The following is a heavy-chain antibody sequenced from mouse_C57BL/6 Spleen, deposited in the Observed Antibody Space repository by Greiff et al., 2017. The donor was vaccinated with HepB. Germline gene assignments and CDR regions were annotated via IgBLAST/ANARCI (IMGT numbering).Heavy chain of an antibody. J-gene: IGHJ4*01. CDR1: GYTFTSYW. Sequence: VKLMESGAELVKPGASVKMSCKASGYTFTSYWITWVKQRPGQGLEWIGDIYPGSGSTNYNEKFKSKATLTVDTSSSTAYMQLSSLTSEDSAVYYCARRLGRNYYAMDYWGQGTSVTVSS. CDR2: IYPGSGST. CDR3: ARRLGRNYYAMDY. V-gene: IGHV1-55*01. D-gene: IGHD4-1*01.